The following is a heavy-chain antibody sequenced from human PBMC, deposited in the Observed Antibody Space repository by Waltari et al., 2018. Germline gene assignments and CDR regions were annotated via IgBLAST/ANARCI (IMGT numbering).Heavy chain of an antibody. J-gene: IGHJ3*01. CDR1: AFRFKNFS. CDR2: MWNDGSNE. Sequence: QVQLVESGGGVVQPGTSLSLSCVASAFRFKNFSMNWFRQAPGKGMEWVALMWNDGSNEYYADSVKGRFTISRDNSKKTLYLQMRSLREDDTAVYFCARGSDCSGSTCTADAFDVWGRGTRVSVSS. V-gene: IGHV3-33*01. D-gene: IGHD2-15*01. CDR3: ARGSDCSGSTCTADAFDV.